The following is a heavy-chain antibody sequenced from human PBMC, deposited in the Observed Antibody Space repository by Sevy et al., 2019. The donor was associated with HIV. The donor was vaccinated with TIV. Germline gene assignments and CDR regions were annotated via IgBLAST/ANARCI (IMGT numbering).Heavy chain of an antibody. J-gene: IGHJ4*02. CDR3: ATDLSGYTYGFDY. CDR1: GFTFSSYG. Sequence: GGSLRLSCAASGFTFSSYGIHWVRQAPGKGLEWVAFIQYDGSNKYYADSVKGRFTISRDNSKNTLYLQMNSLSAEDTAVYYCATDLSGYTYGFDYWGQGTLVTVSS. CDR2: IQYDGSNK. V-gene: IGHV3-30*02. D-gene: IGHD5-18*01.